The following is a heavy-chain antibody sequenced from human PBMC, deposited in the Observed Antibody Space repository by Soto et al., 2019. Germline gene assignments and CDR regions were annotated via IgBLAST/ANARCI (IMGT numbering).Heavy chain of an antibody. J-gene: IGHJ4*01. V-gene: IGHV4-34*01. D-gene: IGHD1-26*01. CDR2: INHSGNT. CDR3: ANLIVFHSSYYHDY. Sequence: PSETLSLTCAVYGVPFSGYYWSLIRQSPGKGLECIWEINHSGNTNYNPSLKSRVTMLVDTSKNQFSLSLSSVTAADTAVYYCANLIVFHSSYYHDYWGHGTLVTVSS. CDR1: GVPFSGYY.